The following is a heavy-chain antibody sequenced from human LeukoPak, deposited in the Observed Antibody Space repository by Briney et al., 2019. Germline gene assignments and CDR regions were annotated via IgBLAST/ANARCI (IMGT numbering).Heavy chain of an antibody. CDR3: AREGTQGGDAFDI. J-gene: IGHJ3*02. CDR1: GSTFTSYA. V-gene: IGHV1-24*01. CDR2: FDPEDGET. D-gene: IGHD1-26*01. Sequence: GASVKVSCKASGSTFTSYAMNWVRQAPGKGLEWMGGFDPEDGETIYAQKFQGRVTMTEDTSTDTAYMELSSLRSEDTAVYYCAREGTQGGDAFDIWGQGTMVTVSS.